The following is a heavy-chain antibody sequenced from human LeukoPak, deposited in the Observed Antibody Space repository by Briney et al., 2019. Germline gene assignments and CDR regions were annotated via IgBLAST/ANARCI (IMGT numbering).Heavy chain of an antibody. Sequence: TSETLSLTCAVSGGSISSNNWWSWVRQPPGKGLEWIGDIYHSGSTNYNPSLKSRVTISVDKSKNQLSLKLRSVTAADTAVFYCARDFTIVRGVLDYWGPGALLSVSS. V-gene: IGHV4-4*02. J-gene: IGHJ4*02. CDR3: ARDFTIVRGVLDY. CDR2: IYHSGST. CDR1: GGSISSNNW. D-gene: IGHD3-10*01.